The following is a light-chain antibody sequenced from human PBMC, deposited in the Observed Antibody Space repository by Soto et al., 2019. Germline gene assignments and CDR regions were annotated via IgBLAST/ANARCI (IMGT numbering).Light chain of an antibody. Sequence: EIVLVQSPGTLSLSPGERATLSCRASQSVSNNYLAWYQQKPGQAPRLLIYGASSRATGVPDRFSGSGTGTDFSLTITRPEPEDFAVYYCQQDGVSPLMFTFGQGTKVGVK. CDR2: GAS. J-gene: IGKJ2*01. CDR1: QSVSNNY. CDR3: QQDGVSPLMFT. V-gene: IGKV3-20*01.